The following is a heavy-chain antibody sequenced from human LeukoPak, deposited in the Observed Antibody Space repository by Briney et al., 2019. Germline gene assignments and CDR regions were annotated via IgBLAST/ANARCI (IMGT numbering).Heavy chain of an antibody. D-gene: IGHD3-22*01. CDR1: GFTFSSFG. CDR3: AKGNSYDSSGYFPSAAFDI. CDR2: ISDSGGST. Sequence: GGSLRLSCAASGFTFSSFGMSWVRQAPGKGLEWVSDISDSGGSTNTADSVQGRFTISRDNSKNTLYLQMNSLRAEDTAVYYCAKGNSYDSSGYFPSAAFDIWGQGTMVTVST. J-gene: IGHJ3*02. V-gene: IGHV3-23*01.